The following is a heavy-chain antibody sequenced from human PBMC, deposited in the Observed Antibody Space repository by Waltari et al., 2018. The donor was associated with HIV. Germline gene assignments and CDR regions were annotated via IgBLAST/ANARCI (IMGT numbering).Heavy chain of an antibody. CDR2: INSDGSIT. CDR1: GFTFSSYW. D-gene: IGHD5-18*01. Sequence: EVQLVESGGGLVQPGGSLRLSCAASGFTFSSYWLHWVHQAPGKGLVWVSRINSDGSITSHADSVKGRFTISRDNARNTLYLQMNSLGAEDTAMYYCAKGGTSGYTFGFGRWGQGTLVTVSS. V-gene: IGHV3-74*01. CDR3: AKGGTSGYTFGFGR. J-gene: IGHJ1*01.